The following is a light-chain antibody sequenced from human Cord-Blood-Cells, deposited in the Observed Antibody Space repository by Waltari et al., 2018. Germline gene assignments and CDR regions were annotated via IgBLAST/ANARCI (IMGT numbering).Light chain of an antibody. CDR2: AAS. J-gene: IGKJ1*01. CDR1: QRISNS. V-gene: IGKV1-NL1*01. Sequence: DIQLNQSPSSLSASVADRVTITCRASQRISNSLAWYHQKPGKAPKLLLYAASRLESGVPSRCSGSGSGTDYTLTISSLQPEDFATYYCQQYYSTRTFGQGTKVEIK. CDR3: QQYYSTRT.